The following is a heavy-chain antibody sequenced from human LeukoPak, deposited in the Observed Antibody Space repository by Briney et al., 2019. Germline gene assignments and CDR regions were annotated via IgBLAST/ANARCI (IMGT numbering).Heavy chain of an antibody. J-gene: IGHJ4*02. CDR2: IYYSGTI. Sequence: SETLSLICTVSGGSISSSSDYWGWIRQPPGKGLEWIGSIYYSGTIYYNASLKSRVTISVDTSKNQFSLKLSSVTAADTAVYYCARDEVWSGYYRQALFDYWGQGTLVTVSS. CDR1: GGSISSSSDY. D-gene: IGHD3-3*01. V-gene: IGHV4-39*07. CDR3: ARDEVWSGYYRQALFDY.